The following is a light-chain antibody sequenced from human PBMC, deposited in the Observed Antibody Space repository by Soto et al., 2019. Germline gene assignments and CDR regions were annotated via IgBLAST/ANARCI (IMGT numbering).Light chain of an antibody. J-gene: IGLJ1*01. CDR2: EVS. CDR3: SSYTSSSTDV. CDR1: SSDVGGYDY. V-gene: IGLV2-14*01. Sequence: QSFLAQPASVSLSPGQSITISCTGTSSDVGGYDYVSWYQHHPGKAPKLTTYEVSNRPSGVSNRFSGSKSGNTASLTISGLQAEDEAEYYCSSYTSSSTDVFGTGTKVTVL.